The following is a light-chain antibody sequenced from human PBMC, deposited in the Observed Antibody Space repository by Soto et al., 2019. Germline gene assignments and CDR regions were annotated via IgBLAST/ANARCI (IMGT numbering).Light chain of an antibody. Sequence: EIVLTQSPGTLSLSPGERATLSCRASQSVRSNNLAWYRQKPGQAPRLLIYGASNRATGIPDRFSGSVSGTDFTLSISRLEPEDFAVYYCQQYGNSPLTFGGGTKVDIK. CDR1: QSVRSNN. J-gene: IGKJ4*01. CDR2: GAS. CDR3: QQYGNSPLT. V-gene: IGKV3-20*01.